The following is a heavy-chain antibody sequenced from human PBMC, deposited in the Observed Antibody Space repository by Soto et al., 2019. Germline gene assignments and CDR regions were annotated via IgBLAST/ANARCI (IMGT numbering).Heavy chain of an antibody. CDR2: IKSKTDGGTT. D-gene: IGHD3-22*01. V-gene: IGHV3-15*01. CDR1: GFTFSNAW. J-gene: IGHJ4*02. Sequence: GGSLRLSCAASGFTFSNAWMSWVRQAPGKGLEWVGRIKSKTDGGTTDYAAPVKGRFTISRDDSKNTLYLQINSLKTEDTAVYYCATDAYYDTSGYWFWGRGTLVTVSS. CDR3: ATDAYYDTSGYWF.